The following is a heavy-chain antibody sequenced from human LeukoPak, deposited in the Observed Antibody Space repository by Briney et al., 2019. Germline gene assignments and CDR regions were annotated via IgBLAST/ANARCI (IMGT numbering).Heavy chain of an antibody. CDR1: GFTFGSYE. V-gene: IGHV3-48*03. Sequence: PAGGSLRLSCVVSGFTFGSYEMNWVRQAPGKGLEWVSYISTSGSRTFYADSVKGRFTISRDDAKNSLYLQMNSLRAEDTAVYYCARDFTVTTFEGANWGQGTLVTVSS. CDR3: ARDFTVTTFEGAN. J-gene: IGHJ4*02. D-gene: IGHD4-17*01. CDR2: ISTSGSRT.